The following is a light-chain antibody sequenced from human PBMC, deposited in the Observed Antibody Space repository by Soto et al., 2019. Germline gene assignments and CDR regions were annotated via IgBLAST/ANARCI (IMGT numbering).Light chain of an antibody. CDR1: QSVSTN. V-gene: IGKV3-15*01. J-gene: IGKJ5*01. CDR2: GAS. Sequence: EMFVSRSPTTRGGSPGERATLAGRCSQSVSTNLAWYQQKPGQAPRLLIYGASTRATGIPARFSGSGSGTEFTLTISSLHSEDFALYYCQQFHHWPPITFGQGTRLEIK. CDR3: QQFHHWPPIT.